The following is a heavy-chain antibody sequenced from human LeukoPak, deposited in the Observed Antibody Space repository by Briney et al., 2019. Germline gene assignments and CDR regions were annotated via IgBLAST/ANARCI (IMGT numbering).Heavy chain of an antibody. CDR1: GGSISSYY. CDR3: ARHEYAVASFDP. V-gene: IGHV4-59*08. Sequence: SETLSLTCTVSGGSISSYYWSWIRQSPGKGLEWIGYIYYSGSTNYNPSLKSRVTISVDTSKNQFSLKLSSVTAADTAVYYCARHEYAVASFDPWGQGTLVTVSS. J-gene: IGHJ5*02. CDR2: IYYSGST. D-gene: IGHD6-19*01.